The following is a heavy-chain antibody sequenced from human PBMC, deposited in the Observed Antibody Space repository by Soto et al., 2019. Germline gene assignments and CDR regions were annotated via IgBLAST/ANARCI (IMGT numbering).Heavy chain of an antibody. D-gene: IGHD2-2*02. CDR1: GYTFSSYS. CDR2: ISSSSSYI. J-gene: IGHJ5*02. CDR3: ARETAIGQLEFDP. V-gene: IGHV3-21*01. Sequence: LRLSCAASGYTFSSYSMNWVRQAPGKGLEWVSSISSSSSYIYYADSVKGRFTISRDNAKNSLYLQMNSLRAEDTAVYYCARETAIGQLEFDPWGQGTLVTVSS.